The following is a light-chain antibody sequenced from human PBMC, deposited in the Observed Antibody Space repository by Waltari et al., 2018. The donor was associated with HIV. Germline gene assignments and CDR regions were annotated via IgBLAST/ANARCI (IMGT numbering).Light chain of an antibody. V-gene: IGLV1-40*01. CDR1: SPNIGAGYD. Sequence: QSVLTQPPSVSGAPGQRVTISCTGSSPNIGAGYDVPWYQQLPGTAPKVLIYGNSNRPSGVPDRFSGSKSDTSASLAITGLKAEDEANYYCQSYDSSLRVVFGGGTKLTVL. CDR2: GNS. J-gene: IGLJ2*01. CDR3: QSYDSSLRVV.